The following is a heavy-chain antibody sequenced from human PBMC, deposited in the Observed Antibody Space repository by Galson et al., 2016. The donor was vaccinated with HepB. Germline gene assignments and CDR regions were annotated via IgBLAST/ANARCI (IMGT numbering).Heavy chain of an antibody. V-gene: IGHV4-4*02. CDR1: GGSIRSNNW. CDR3: ASLSKDYDFWSGYYTYSFDP. J-gene: IGHJ5*02. Sequence: LSLTCAVSGGSIRSNNWWSWVRQPPGKGLEWIGEIHHSGSTNYNPSLKTRITISVDKSKNQSSLKLSSVTAADTAMYYCASLSKDYDFWSGYYTYSFDPWGQGTLVTVSS. D-gene: IGHD3-3*01. CDR2: IHHSGST.